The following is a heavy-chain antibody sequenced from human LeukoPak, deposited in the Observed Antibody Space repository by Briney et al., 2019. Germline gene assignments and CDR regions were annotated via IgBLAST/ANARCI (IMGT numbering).Heavy chain of an antibody. J-gene: IGHJ4*02. CDR2: INPNSGGT. Sequence: GASVKVSCKASGYTFTGYYMHWVRQAPGQGLEWMGWINPNSGGTNYAQKFQGRVTMTRDTSISTAYMELSRLRSDDTAVYYCASVGYCSSTSCSSPFYYWGQRTLVTVSS. CDR1: GYTFTGYY. V-gene: IGHV1-2*02. CDR3: ASVGYCSSTSCSSPFYY. D-gene: IGHD2-2*01.